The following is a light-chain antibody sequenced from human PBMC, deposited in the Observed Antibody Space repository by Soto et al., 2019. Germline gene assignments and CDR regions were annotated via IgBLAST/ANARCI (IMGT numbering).Light chain of an antibody. V-gene: IGLV2-8*01. J-gene: IGLJ3*02. Sequence: QSVLTQPTSASGSPGQSVTISCTGTSSDVGGYNYVSWYQQHPGKAPKLMIYEVSQRPSGVPDRFSGSKSGNTASLTVSGLQAEDEADYYCSSFAGSNIGVFGGGTQLTVL. CDR2: EVS. CDR3: SSFAGSNIGV. CDR1: SSDVGGYNY.